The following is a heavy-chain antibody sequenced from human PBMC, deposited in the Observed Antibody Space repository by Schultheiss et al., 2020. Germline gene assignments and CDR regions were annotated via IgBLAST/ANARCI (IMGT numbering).Heavy chain of an antibody. J-gene: IGHJ4*02. D-gene: IGHD6-6*01. Sequence: SETLSLTCTVSGGSISSYYWSWIRQPPGKGLEWIGYIYYSGSINFNPSLKSRVSIAIDMAKRELTLKLSSVTAADTAVYYCARLAQYSSHFDYWGRGTVVTVSS. CDR2: IYYSGSI. CDR1: GGSISSYY. CDR3: ARLAQYSSHFDY. V-gene: IGHV4-59*08.